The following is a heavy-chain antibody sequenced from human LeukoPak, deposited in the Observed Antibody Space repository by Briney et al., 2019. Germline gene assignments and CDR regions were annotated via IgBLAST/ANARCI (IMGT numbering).Heavy chain of an antibody. D-gene: IGHD6-19*01. J-gene: IGHJ3*02. CDR2: ISYDGSNK. CDR3: ARDGIAVAAAFDI. Sequence: GGSLRLSCAASGFTFSSYGMHWVRQAPGKGLEWVAVISYDGSNKYYADSVKGRFTISRDNSKNTLYLQMNSLRAEDTAVYYCARDGIAVAAAFDIWGQGTMVTVSS. CDR1: GFTFSSYG. V-gene: IGHV3-30*19.